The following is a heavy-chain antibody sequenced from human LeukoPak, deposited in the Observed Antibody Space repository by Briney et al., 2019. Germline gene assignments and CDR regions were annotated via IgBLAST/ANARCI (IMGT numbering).Heavy chain of an antibody. CDR1: GDSISHYY. CDR3: AREASLVGATLY. J-gene: IGHJ4*02. V-gene: IGHV4-59*01. CDR2: IDYSGST. D-gene: IGHD1-26*01. Sequence: SETLSLTCTVSGDSISHYYWSWIRQPPGKGLEWIASIDYSGSTNYNPSLKSRVTISIDTSKKQFSLKLNSVTAADTAVYYCAREASLVGATLYWGQGTLVTVSS.